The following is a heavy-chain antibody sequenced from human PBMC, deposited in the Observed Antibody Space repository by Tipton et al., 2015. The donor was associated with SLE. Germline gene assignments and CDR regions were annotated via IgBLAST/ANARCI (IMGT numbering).Heavy chain of an antibody. V-gene: IGHV3-9*01. D-gene: IGHD5-12*01. J-gene: IGHJ4*02. Sequence: SLRLSCVASGFTFDDSGMHWVRQRPGKGLEWVSGISWNSGSIGYADSVKGRFTISRDNAKNSLYLQMNSLRAEDTALYYCAKAQVATGLGYWGQGTLVTVSS. CDR3: AKAQVATGLGY. CDR1: GFTFDDSG. CDR2: ISWNSGSI.